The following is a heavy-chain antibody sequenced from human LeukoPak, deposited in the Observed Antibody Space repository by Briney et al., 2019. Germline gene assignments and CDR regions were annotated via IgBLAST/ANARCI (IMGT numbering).Heavy chain of an antibody. CDR3: ARVRQWLVVGPPESFFEY. Sequence: GSSVKVSCKASGGTFSSYAISWVRQAPGQGLEWMGRIIPIFGTANYAQKFQGRVTITTDESTSTAYMELSSLRSEDTAVYYCARVRQWLVVGPPESFFEYWGQGTLVTVSS. CDR2: IIPIFGTA. V-gene: IGHV1-69*05. D-gene: IGHD6-19*01. J-gene: IGHJ4*02. CDR1: GGTFSSYA.